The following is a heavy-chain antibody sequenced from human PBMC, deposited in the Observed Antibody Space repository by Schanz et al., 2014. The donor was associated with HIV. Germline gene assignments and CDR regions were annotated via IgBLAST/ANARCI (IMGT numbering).Heavy chain of an antibody. D-gene: IGHD5-18*01. V-gene: IGHV3-33*03. CDR1: GFTFSSYG. J-gene: IGHJ6*02. CDR3: AKDLNPYNVHTTLVTPPVGYGMDV. CDR2: IWYDGSSK. Sequence: VQLVESGGGLVQPGRSLRLSCAASGFTFSSYGMHWVRQAPGKGLEWVTVIWYDGSSKYYADSVKGRFTISRDNAKNPLYLQMHSLRAEDTALYYCAKDLNPYNVHTTLVTPPVGYGMDVWGQGTTVTVSS.